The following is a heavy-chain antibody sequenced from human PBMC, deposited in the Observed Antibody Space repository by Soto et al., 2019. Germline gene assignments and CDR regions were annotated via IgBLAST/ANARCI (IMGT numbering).Heavy chain of an antibody. CDR3: AKGRFDVVTISPFDH. CDR2: ISYDGTEE. CDR1: GFTFSSFG. D-gene: IGHD3-3*02. Sequence: GGSLRLSCGASGFTFSSFGMHRVRQAPGKGLEWGAVISYDGTEEKYADSVKGRATVSRDNSKNTVYLQMNRLRGDDSAIYYCAKGRFDVVTISPFDHWGQGTLVTVSS. V-gene: IGHV3-30*18. J-gene: IGHJ4*01.